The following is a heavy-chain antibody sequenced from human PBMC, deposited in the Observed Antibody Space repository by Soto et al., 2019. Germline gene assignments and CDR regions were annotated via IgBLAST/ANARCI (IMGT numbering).Heavy chain of an antibody. CDR3: AGGGDYDLQNYYYYGMDV. V-gene: IGHV1-8*01. CDR2: MNPNSGNT. D-gene: IGHD3-3*01. J-gene: IGHJ6*02. CDR1: GYTFTSYD. Sequence: ASVKVSCKASGYTFTSYDINWVRQATGQGLEWMGWMNPNSGNTGYAQKFQGRVTMTRNTSISTAYMELSSLRSEDTAVYYCAGGGDYDLQNYYYYGMDVWGQGTTVTVSS.